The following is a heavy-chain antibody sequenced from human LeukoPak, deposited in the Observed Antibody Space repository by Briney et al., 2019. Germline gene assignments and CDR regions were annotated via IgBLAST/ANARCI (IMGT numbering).Heavy chain of an antibody. D-gene: IGHD3-22*01. V-gene: IGHV1-69*05. CDR1: GGTFSSYA. CDR2: IIPIFGTA. CDR3: ARVVTDSSGYYFGYFDY. J-gene: IGHJ4*02. Sequence: ASVKVSCKASGGTFSSYAISWVRQAPGQGLQWMGRIIPIFGTANYAQKFQGRVTITTDESTSTAYMELSSLRSEDTAVYYCARVVTDSSGYYFGYFDYWGQGTLVTVSS.